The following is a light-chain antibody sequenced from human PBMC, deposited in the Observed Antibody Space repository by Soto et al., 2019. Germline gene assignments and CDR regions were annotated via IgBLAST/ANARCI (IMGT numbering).Light chain of an antibody. CDR3: QQRNEWPLT. CDR1: QTVGST. CDR2: DAS. J-gene: IGKJ5*01. Sequence: EIVLTQSPATLSLSPGERATLSCRASQTVGSTLAWYQQKPGQAPRLLISDASNRATGIPARFSGSGSGTDFTLTISSLESEDFAIYYCQQRNEWPLTFGQGTRLEI. V-gene: IGKV3-11*01.